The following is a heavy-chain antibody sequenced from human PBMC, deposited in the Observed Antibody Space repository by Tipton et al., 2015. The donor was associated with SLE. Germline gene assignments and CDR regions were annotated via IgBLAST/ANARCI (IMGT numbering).Heavy chain of an antibody. D-gene: IGHD5-18*01. V-gene: IGHV3-49*03. Sequence: SLRLSCTVYGFTFGDYAMSWFRQAPGKGLEWVGFIRSKGYGGTKEYAASVKGRFTISRDDSKSIAYLQMNSLKTEDTAVYYCTREGGSYGYDYWGQGTLVTVSS. J-gene: IGHJ4*02. CDR1: GFTFGDYA. CDR2: IRSKGYGGTK. CDR3: TREGGSYGYDY.